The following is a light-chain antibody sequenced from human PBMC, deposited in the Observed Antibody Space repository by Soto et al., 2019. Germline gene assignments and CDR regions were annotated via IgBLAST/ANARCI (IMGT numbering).Light chain of an antibody. CDR3: CSYAGSYTWV. V-gene: IGLV2-11*01. CDR2: DVS. J-gene: IGLJ1*01. Sequence: QSALTQPRSVSGSPGQSVTISCTGTSGDVGGYNYVSWYRQHPGKAPKLMIYDVSKRPSGVPDRFSGSKSGNTASLTISGLQAEDEADYYCCSYAGSYTWVFVTGTKVTVL. CDR1: SGDVGGYNY.